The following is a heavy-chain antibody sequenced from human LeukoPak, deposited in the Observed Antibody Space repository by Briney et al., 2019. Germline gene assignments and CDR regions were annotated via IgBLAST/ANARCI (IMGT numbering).Heavy chain of an antibody. D-gene: IGHD1-26*01. J-gene: IGHJ6*03. CDR1: GYTFTSYG. CDR2: ISVYNGNT. Sequence: ASVKVSCEASGYTFTSYGISWVRQAPGQGLEWMGWISVYNGNTNYAQKLQGRVTMTTDTSTSTAYMELRSLRSEDTAVYYCARAIPFVNSGSYYHYYYMDVWGKGTTVTISS. CDR3: ARAIPFVNSGSYYHYYYMDV. V-gene: IGHV1-18*01.